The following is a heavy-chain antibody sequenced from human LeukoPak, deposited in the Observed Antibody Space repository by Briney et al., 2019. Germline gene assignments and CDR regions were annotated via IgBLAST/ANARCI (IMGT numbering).Heavy chain of an antibody. J-gene: IGHJ6*02. V-gene: IGHV1-2*02. CDR3: ARDPEYSSSSAPYGYYGMDV. D-gene: IGHD6-6*01. CDR1: GYTFTGYY. CDR2: INPKNGGT. Sequence: GASVKVSCKASGYTFTGYYIHWVRQAPGQGLEWMGWINPKNGGTNYAQKFQGRVTITADKSTSTAYMELSSLRSEDTAVYYCARDPEYSSSSAPYGYYGMDVWGQGTTVTVSS.